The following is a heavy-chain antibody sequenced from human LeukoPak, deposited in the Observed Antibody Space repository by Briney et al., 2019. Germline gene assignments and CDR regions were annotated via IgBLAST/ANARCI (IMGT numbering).Heavy chain of an antibody. CDR1: GDSITSYY. Sequence: SETLSLTCTVSGDSITSYYWSWIRQPPGKGLEWIGYMYYTGSTNYNPSLKSRVTISVDTSKNQFSLKLRSVTAADTAVYYCARQYSSSYRFGPWGQGILVTVSS. CDR2: MYYTGST. CDR3: ARQYSSSYRFGP. V-gene: IGHV4-59*01. D-gene: IGHD6-13*01. J-gene: IGHJ5*02.